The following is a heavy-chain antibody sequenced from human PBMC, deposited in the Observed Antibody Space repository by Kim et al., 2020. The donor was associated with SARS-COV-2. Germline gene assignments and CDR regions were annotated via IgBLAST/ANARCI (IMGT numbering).Heavy chain of an antibody. D-gene: IGHD2-2*01. J-gene: IGHJ5*02. Sequence: SLNSRVTISVDPSKNQFSLKLSSVTAADTAVYYCARVVPAAIWSFWFDPWGQGTLVTVSS. V-gene: IGHV4-30-2*05. CDR3: ARVVPAAIWSFWFDP.